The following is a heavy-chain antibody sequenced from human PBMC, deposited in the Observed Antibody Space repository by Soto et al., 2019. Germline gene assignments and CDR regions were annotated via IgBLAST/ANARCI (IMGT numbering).Heavy chain of an antibody. CDR3: AKDLAAMVTVNWFDP. D-gene: IGHD5-18*01. J-gene: IGHJ5*02. V-gene: IGHV3-30*18. Sequence: GGSLRLSCAASGFTFSSYGMHWVRQAPGKGLEWVAVISYDGSNKYYADSVKGRFTISRDNSKNTLYLQMNSLRAEDTAVYYCAKDLAAMVTVNWFDPWGQGTLVTVSS. CDR1: GFTFSSYG. CDR2: ISYDGSNK.